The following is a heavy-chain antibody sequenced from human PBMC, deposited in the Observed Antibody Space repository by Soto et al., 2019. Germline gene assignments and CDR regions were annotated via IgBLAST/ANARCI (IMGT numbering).Heavy chain of an antibody. Sequence: QVQLQESGPGLAKPSETLSLTCTVSGGSISSYYWSWIRQPPGKGLEWIGYIYNSGTTNYNPSLNSRVSISVDTSKNQFSLRLSSVTAADTAVYYCARGGRWYRSGMDVWGQGTTVTVSS. J-gene: IGHJ6*02. V-gene: IGHV4-59*01. CDR2: IYNSGTT. CDR3: ARGGRWYRSGMDV. CDR1: GGSISSYY. D-gene: IGHD2-15*01.